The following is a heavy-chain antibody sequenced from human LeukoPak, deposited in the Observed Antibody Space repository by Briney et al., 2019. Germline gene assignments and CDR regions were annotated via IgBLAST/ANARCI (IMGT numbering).Heavy chain of an antibody. Sequence: PGGSLRLSCAASGFTFSSYWMHWVRQAPGKGLVWVSRINSDGSSTSYADSVKGRFTISRDNAKNTLYLQMNSLRAEDTAVYYCARDSHVGIVVVPDLDYWGQGTLVTVSS. CDR1: GFTFSSYW. CDR3: ARDSHVGIVVVPDLDY. J-gene: IGHJ4*02. V-gene: IGHV3-74*01. D-gene: IGHD2-2*01. CDR2: INSDGSST.